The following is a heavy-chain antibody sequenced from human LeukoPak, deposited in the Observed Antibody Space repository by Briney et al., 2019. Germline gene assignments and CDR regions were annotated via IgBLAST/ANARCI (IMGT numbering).Heavy chain of an antibody. CDR3: ARAEYCSGGSCTMSFWLDGMDV. CDR1: GFTFSSYA. D-gene: IGHD2-15*01. V-gene: IGHV3-64*01. CDR2: ISSNGGST. J-gene: IGHJ6*02. Sequence: GGSLRLSCAASGFTFSSYAMSWIRQAPGKGLEYVSAISSNGGSTYYANSVKGRFTISRDNSKNTLYLQMGSLRAEDMAVYYCARAEYCSGGSCTMSFWLDGMDVWGQGTTVTVSS.